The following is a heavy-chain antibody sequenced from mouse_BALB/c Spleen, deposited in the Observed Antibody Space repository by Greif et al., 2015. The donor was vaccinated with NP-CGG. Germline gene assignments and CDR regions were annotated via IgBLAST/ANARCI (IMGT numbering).Heavy chain of an antibody. V-gene: IGHV5-6*01. D-gene: IGHD1-1*01. J-gene: IGHJ4*01. CDR1: GFTFSSYG. Sequence: EVQVVESGGDLVKPGGSLKLSCAASGFTFSSYGMSWVRQTPDKRLGWVATIRSGGSYTYYPDSVKGRFTISRDNAKNTLYLQMSSLKSEDTAMYYCARDYYGSSYAMDYWGQGTSVTVSS. CDR2: IRSGGSYT. CDR3: ARDYYGSSYAMDY.